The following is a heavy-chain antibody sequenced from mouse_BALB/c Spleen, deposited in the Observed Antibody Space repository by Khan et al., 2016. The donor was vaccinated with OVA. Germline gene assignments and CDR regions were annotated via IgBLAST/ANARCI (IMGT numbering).Heavy chain of an antibody. CDR2: IWSGGST. J-gene: IGHJ4*01. CDR3: ARIFIGTTDYAMDY. V-gene: IGHV2-2*02. CDR1: GFSLTNYG. D-gene: IGHD2-14*01. Sequence: VQLQESGPGLVQPSQSLSITCTVSGFSLTNYGVHWVRQSPGKGLEWLGVIWSGGSTDYNAAFISRLSISKDNSKSQVFFKMNSLQANDTAIYYCARIFIGTTDYAMDYGGQGTSVTVSS.